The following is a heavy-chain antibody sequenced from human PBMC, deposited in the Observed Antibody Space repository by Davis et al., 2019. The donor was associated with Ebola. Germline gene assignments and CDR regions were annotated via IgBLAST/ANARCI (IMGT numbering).Heavy chain of an antibody. CDR1: GVSISRYY. J-gene: IGHJ4*02. D-gene: IGHD1-14*01. CDR3: ARDYVY. V-gene: IGHV4-59*12. CDR2: ISYGGST. Sequence: MPSETLSLTCTMFGVSISRYYWSWIRQPPGKGLEWLGYISYGGSTKYNRALRSRVTASMDTSKNQFSLRLKSVTAADTAMYYCARDYVYWGQGILVSVSS.